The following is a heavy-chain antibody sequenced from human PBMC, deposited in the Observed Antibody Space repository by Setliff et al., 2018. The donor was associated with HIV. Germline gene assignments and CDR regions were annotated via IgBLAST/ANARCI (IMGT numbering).Heavy chain of an antibody. CDR2: IIPMFGTA. Sequence: SVKVSCKASGGTFSSYAINWVRQAPGQGLEWMGGIIPMFGTAHYAQNFQGRVTMTTDISTSTAWTSTSTAYMELRSLRSDDTAVYYCARDQDEWLPQYWYFDLWGRGTLVTVSS. D-gene: IGHD3-3*01. V-gene: IGHV1-69*05. CDR1: GGTFSSYA. CDR3: ARDQDEWLPQYWYFDL. J-gene: IGHJ2*01.